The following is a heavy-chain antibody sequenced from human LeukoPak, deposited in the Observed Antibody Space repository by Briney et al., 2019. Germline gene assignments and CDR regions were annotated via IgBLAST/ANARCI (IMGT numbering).Heavy chain of an antibody. CDR3: ARDGYDFWSGYRDAFDI. J-gene: IGHJ3*02. CDR2: TCYRSKWYN. CDR1: GDSVSSNSAA. D-gene: IGHD3-3*01. Sequence: SQTLSLTCAISGDSVSSNSAAWNWIRKSPSRGLEWLGRTCYRSKWYNDYAVSVKSRITINPDTSKNQFSLQLNSVTPEDTAVYYCARDGYDFWSGYRDAFDIWGQGTMVTVSS. V-gene: IGHV6-1*01.